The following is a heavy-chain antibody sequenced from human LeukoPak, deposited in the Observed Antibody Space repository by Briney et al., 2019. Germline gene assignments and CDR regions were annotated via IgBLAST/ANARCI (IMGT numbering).Heavy chain of an antibody. Sequence: GGSLRLSCAASGFTFSSYAMSWVRQAPGKGLEWVSGISWNSGSIGYADSVKGRFTISRDNAKNSLYLQMNSLRAEDTALYYCAKGGGATSFVDYWGQGTLVTVSS. D-gene: IGHD1-26*01. CDR2: ISWNSGSI. V-gene: IGHV3-9*01. CDR1: GFTFSSYA. CDR3: AKGGGATSFVDY. J-gene: IGHJ4*02.